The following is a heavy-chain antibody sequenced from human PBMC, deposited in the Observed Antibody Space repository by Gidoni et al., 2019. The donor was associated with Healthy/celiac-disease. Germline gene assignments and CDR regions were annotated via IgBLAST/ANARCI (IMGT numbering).Heavy chain of an antibody. J-gene: IGHJ4*02. CDR3: AKDHGYSYGYSFDY. Sequence: EVQLVESGGGLVQPGRSLRLSCAASGFPFDDYAMHWVRQAPGKGLEWVSGISWNSGSIGYADSVKGRFTISRDNAKNSLYLQMNSLRAEDTALYYCAKDHGYSYGYSFDYWGQGTLVTVSS. CDR2: ISWNSGSI. D-gene: IGHD5-18*01. CDR1: GFPFDDYA. V-gene: IGHV3-9*01.